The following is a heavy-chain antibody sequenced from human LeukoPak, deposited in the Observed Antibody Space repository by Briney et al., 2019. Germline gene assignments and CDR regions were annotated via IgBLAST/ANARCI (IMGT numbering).Heavy chain of an antibody. CDR2: INPSGGST. D-gene: IGHD2-21*01. CDR3: ASLPLFGSAFDI. Sequence: ASVKVSCKASGYTFTSYYMHWVRQAPGQGLEWMGIINPSGGSTSYAQKFQGRVTMTRDTSTRTVYMELSSLRSEDTAVYYCASLPLFGSAFDIWGQGTMVTVSS. V-gene: IGHV1-46*01. J-gene: IGHJ3*02. CDR1: GYTFTSYY.